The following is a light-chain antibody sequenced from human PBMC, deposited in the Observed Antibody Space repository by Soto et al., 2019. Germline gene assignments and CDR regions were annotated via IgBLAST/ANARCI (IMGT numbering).Light chain of an antibody. CDR2: NVS. CDR1: SSDFGAYNY. J-gene: IGLJ1*01. Sequence: QSVLTQPASVSGSPGQSITISCTGTSSDFGAYNYVSWYQQYPGKVPKLLIYNVSNRPSGVSNRFSGSKSGNTASLTISGIQAEDEAYYFCTSCTSGSLYVFGTGTKLTVL. V-gene: IGLV2-14*01. CDR3: TSCTSGSLYV.